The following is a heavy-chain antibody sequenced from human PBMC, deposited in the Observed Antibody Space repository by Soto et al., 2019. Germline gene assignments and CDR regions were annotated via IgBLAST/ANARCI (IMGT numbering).Heavy chain of an antibody. CDR1: GFTFSSYA. V-gene: IGHV3-23*01. J-gene: IGHJ4*02. Sequence: EVQLLESGGGLVQPGGSLRLSCAASGFTFSSYAMSWVRQAPGKGLEWVSGISDSGGSTYYADSVKGRFTISRDNSKNALYLQMNSLRAADTAVYYCANGCGGTYYSRIHYWGQGTLVTVSS. D-gene: IGHD2-15*01. CDR3: ANGCGGTYYSRIHY. CDR2: ISDSGGST.